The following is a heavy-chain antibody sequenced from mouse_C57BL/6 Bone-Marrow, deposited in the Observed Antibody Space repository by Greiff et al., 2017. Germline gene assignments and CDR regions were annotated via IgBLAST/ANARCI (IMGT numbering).Heavy chain of an antibody. V-gene: IGHV1-64*01. J-gene: IGHJ4*01. CDR1: GYTFTSYW. D-gene: IGHD2-3*01. CDR2: IHPNSGST. CDR3: ARRWLLPYYYAMDY. Sequence: QVQLQQPGAELVKPGASVKLSCKASGYTFTSYWMHWVKQRPGQGLEWIGMIHPNSGSTNYNEKFKSKATLTVDKSSSTAYMQLSILTSEDSAVYYCARRWLLPYYYAMDYWGQGTSVTVSS.